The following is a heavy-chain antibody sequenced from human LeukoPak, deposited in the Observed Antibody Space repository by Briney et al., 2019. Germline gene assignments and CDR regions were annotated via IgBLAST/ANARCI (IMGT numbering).Heavy chain of an antibody. CDR2: IYYSGST. D-gene: IGHD2/OR15-2a*01. CDR3: ARSVSYCYSTSCPPHWFDP. V-gene: IGHV4-59*01. Sequence: SETLSLTCTVSGGSISSYYWSWIRQPPGKGLEWIGYIYYSGSTNYNPSLKSRVTISADTSKNQFSLKLSSVTAADTAVYYCARSVSYCYSTSCPPHWFDPWGQGTLVTVSS. J-gene: IGHJ5*02. CDR1: GGSISSYY.